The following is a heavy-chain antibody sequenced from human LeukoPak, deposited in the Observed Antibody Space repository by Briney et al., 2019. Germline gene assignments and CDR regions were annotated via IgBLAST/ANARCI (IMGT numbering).Heavy chain of an antibody. CDR1: GCSISSSGNY. Sequence: ASETLCLTCTVSGCSISSSGNYWGWLRQPPGQGLEWIVSVYYSGSTYYNPSLKSRVTISVDTSKNQFSLKLSSVTAADTAVYYCAEGVSYFDYWGQGTLVTVSS. J-gene: IGHJ4*02. V-gene: IGHV4-39*01. CDR2: VYYSGST. D-gene: IGHD3-16*01. CDR3: AEGVSYFDY.